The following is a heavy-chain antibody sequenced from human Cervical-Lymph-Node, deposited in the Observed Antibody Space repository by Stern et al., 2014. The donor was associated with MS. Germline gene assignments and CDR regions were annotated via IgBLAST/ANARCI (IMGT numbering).Heavy chain of an antibody. Sequence: QVQLQESGPGLVKPSETLSLTCSVSGDSINSSRFYWGWIRQSPGKGLEWIGSVYYSGTTYYNPSLKSRVTISVDTSKTQFSLKLSFGTAADTAVYFCATSIRYLYYFDYWGQGTLVTVSS. CDR1: GDSINSSRFY. CDR2: VYYSGTT. CDR3: ATSIRYLYYFDY. J-gene: IGHJ4*02. D-gene: IGHD3-9*01. V-gene: IGHV4-39*01.